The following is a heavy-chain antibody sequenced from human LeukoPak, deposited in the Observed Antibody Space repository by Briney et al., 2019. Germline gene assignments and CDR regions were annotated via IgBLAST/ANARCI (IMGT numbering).Heavy chain of an antibody. CDR2: ISSSSSTI. CDR3: ARGTYYYDSSGYLWITAPLLDY. CDR1: GFTFSSYS. V-gene: IGHV3-48*04. D-gene: IGHD3-22*01. Sequence: GGSLRLSCAASGFTFSSYSMNWVRQAPGKGLEWVSYISSSSSTIYYADSVKGRFTISRDNAKNSLYLQMNSLRAEDTALYYCARGTYYYDSSGYLWITAPLLDYWGQGTLVTVSS. J-gene: IGHJ4*02.